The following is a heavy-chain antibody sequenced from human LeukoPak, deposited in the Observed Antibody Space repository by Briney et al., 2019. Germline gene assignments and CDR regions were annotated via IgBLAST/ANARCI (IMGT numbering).Heavy chain of an antibody. CDR2: IYTSGST. Sequence: SETLSLTCTVSSGSISSYYWSWIRQPAGKGLEWIGRIYTSGSTNYNPSLKSRVTMSVDTSKNQFSLKLSSVTAADTAVYYCAGGVGADRPRYYYYYMDVSGKGTTVTVSS. CDR3: AGGVGADRPRYYYYYMDV. CDR1: SGSISSYY. V-gene: IGHV4-4*07. J-gene: IGHJ6*03. D-gene: IGHD6-6*01.